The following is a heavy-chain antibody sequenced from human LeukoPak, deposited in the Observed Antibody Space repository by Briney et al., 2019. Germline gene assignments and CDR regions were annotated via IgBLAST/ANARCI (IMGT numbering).Heavy chain of an antibody. Sequence: GGSLRLSCAASGFTFSSYAMSWVRQAPGKGLEWVSAISGSGGSTYYADSVKGRFTISRDNSKNTLYLQMNSLRAEDAAVYYCAKDRDIVVVTAPHYGMDVWGQGTTVTVSS. CDR2: ISGSGGST. J-gene: IGHJ6*02. CDR1: GFTFSSYA. CDR3: AKDRDIVVVTAPHYGMDV. V-gene: IGHV3-23*01. D-gene: IGHD2-21*02.